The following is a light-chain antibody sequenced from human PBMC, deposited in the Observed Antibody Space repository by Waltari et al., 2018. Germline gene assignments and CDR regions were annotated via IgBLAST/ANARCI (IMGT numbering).Light chain of an antibody. V-gene: IGKV3-20*01. Sequence: EIVLTQSPGTLSLSPGAGATLSCRASQSVNGALAWYQQKPGQAPRPLIYHASNRATGIPDRFSGSGSGTDFSLTISRLEPEDFAVYYCQHYLRLPVTFGQGTKVEI. CDR1: QSVNGA. CDR3: QHYLRLPVT. J-gene: IGKJ1*01. CDR2: HAS.